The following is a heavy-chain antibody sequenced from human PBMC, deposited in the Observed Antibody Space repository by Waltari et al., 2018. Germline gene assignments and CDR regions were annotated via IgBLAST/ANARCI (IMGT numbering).Heavy chain of an antibody. V-gene: IGHV4-39*01. Sequence: QLQLQESGPGLVKSSETLSLTCSVSGGSISRTSYYWGWIRQPPGKGLEWIGSFYYSGNTYYNPSLKSRVTISVDTSKNQCSLQLNSVTAADTAMYYCARPGRVGGGSLMGLDYWGQGILVTVSS. CDR2: FYYSGNT. D-gene: IGHD2-15*01. CDR1: GGSISRTSYY. CDR3: ARPGRVGGGSLMGLDY. J-gene: IGHJ4*02.